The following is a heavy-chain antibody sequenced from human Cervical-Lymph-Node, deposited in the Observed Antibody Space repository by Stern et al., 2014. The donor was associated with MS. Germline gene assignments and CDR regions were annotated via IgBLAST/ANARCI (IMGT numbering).Heavy chain of an antibody. J-gene: IGHJ4*02. Sequence: VQLMQSGAEMRKPGESLKISCKGSGYIFTNYWIGWVRQMPGKGLEWMGLVFPGDSDTRYSPSFPGQVTISADKSIRPASMPLSSLKASDTAMYYCARHEEGGTVLTGWGQGTLITVSS. CDR2: VFPGDSDT. CDR1: GYIFTNYW. CDR3: ARHEEGGTVLTG. D-gene: IGHD4-17*01. V-gene: IGHV5-51*01.